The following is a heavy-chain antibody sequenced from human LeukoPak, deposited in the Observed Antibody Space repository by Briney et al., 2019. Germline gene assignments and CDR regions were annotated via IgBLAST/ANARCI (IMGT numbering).Heavy chain of an antibody. CDR1: GYTLTELS. Sequence: GASVKVSCKVSGYTLTELSMHWVRQAPGKGREWMGGFDPEDGETIYAQKVQGRVTMTEDTSTDTAYMELSSLRSEDTAVYYCAAPVHYYDSSGYHYYFDYWGQGTLVTVSS. CDR3: AAPVHYYDSSGYHYYFDY. V-gene: IGHV1-24*01. J-gene: IGHJ4*02. D-gene: IGHD3-22*01. CDR2: FDPEDGET.